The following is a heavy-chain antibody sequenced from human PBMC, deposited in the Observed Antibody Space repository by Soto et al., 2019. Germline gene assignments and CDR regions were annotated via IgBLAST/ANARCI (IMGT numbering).Heavy chain of an antibody. CDR3: ARERYDSSGYQWVDP. J-gene: IGHJ5*02. CDR2: IIPIFGTA. V-gene: IGHV1-69*13. D-gene: IGHD3-22*01. CDR1: GGTFSSYA. Sequence: SVKVSCNXSGGTFSSYAISWVRQAPGQGLEWMGGIIPIFGTANYAQKFQGRVTITADESTSTAYMELSSLRSEDTAVYYCARERYDSSGYQWVDPWGQGTLVTVSS.